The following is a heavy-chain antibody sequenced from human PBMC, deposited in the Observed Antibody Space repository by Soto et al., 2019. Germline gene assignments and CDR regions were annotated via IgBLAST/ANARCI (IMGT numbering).Heavy chain of an antibody. CDR1: GGSISSSSYY. CDR3: ARHGTLLIDY. J-gene: IGHJ4*02. CDR2: IYYSGST. D-gene: IGHD1-26*01. V-gene: IGHV4-39*01. Sequence: TSETLSLTCTVSGGSISSSSYYWGWIRQPPGKGLEWIGSIYYSGSTYYNPSLKSRVTISVDTSKNHFSLKLSSVTAADTAVYYCARHGTLLIDYWGQGTLVTVSS.